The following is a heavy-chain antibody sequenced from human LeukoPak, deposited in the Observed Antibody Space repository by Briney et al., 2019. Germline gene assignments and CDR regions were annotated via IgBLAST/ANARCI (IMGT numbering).Heavy chain of an antibody. V-gene: IGHV5-51*01. CDR2: IYPVDSDT. CDR3: ARQQVAYYYYYGMDV. Sequence: GPLKTPSKGFGYTFTTYWIAWLRQMPGKGRGWMGIIYPVDSDTRYSPSCQGQVTRSADKSISTDFLQWRRLEDSDTANYSCARQQVAYYYYYGMDVWGQGTPVTVSS. CDR1: GYTFTTYW. D-gene: IGHD2-15*01. J-gene: IGHJ6*02.